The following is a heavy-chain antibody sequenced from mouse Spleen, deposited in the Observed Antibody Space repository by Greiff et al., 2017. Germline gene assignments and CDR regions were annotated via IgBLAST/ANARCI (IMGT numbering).Heavy chain of an antibody. V-gene: IGHV5-16*01. CDR2: INYDGSST. CDR1: GFTFSDYY. Sequence: DVKLVESEGGLVQPGSSMKLSCTASGFTFSDYYMAWVRQVPEKGLEWVANINYDGSSTYYLDSLKSRFIISRDNAKNILYLQMSSLKSEDTATYYCARERGIYDGYYWFAYWGQGTLVTVSA. D-gene: IGHD2-3*01. J-gene: IGHJ3*01. CDR3: ARERGIYDGYYWFAY.